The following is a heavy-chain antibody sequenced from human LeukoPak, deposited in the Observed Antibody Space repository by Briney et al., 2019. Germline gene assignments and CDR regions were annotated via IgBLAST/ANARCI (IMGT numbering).Heavy chain of an antibody. CDR2: ISGSGGST. V-gene: IGHV3-23*01. CDR3: AKMGVLRFLEWLFLFDY. D-gene: IGHD3-3*01. CDR1: GFTFSSSA. J-gene: IGHJ4*02. Sequence: PGGSLRLSCAASGFTFSSSAMSWVRQAPGKGLEWVSAISGSGGSTYYADSVKGRFTISRDNSKNTLYLQMNSLRAEDTAVYYCAKMGVLRFLEWLFLFDYWGQGTLVTVSS.